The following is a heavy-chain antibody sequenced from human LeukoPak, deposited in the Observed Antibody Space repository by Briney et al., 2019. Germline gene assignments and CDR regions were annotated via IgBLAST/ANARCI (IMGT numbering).Heavy chain of an antibody. V-gene: IGHV4-59*01. CDR1: GVSISSYY. CDR3: ARDREAAAGDYFDY. D-gene: IGHD6-13*01. Sequence: SETLSLTCTVSGVSISSYYWSWIRQPPGKGLEWIGYIYYSGSTNYNPSLKSRVTISVDTSKNQFSLTLSSVTAADTAVYYCARDREAAAGDYFDYWGQGTLVTVSS. CDR2: IYYSGST. J-gene: IGHJ4*02.